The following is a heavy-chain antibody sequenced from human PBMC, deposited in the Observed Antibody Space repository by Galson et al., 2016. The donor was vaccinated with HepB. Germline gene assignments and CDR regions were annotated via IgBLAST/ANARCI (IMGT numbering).Heavy chain of an antibody. CDR1: GGTFSSYA. D-gene: IGHD2-15*01. CDR3: ARGALSYCSGGSCFHWFDP. J-gene: IGHJ5*02. Sequence: SCKASGGTFSSYAISWVRQAPGQGLEWMGGIIPIFGTANYAQKFQGRVTITADESTSTAYMELSSLRSEDTAVYYCARGALSYCSGGSCFHWFDPWGQGTLVTVSS. V-gene: IGHV1-69*01. CDR2: IIPIFGTA.